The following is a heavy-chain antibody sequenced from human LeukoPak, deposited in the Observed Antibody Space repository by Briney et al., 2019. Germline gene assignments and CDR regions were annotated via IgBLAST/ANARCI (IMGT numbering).Heavy chain of an antibody. J-gene: IGHJ3*02. D-gene: IGHD2-15*01. CDR3: ARGRGQDIVVVVGADGFDI. V-gene: IGHV4-61*02. CDR2: IYTSGST. CDR1: GGSISSGSYY. Sequence: PSQTLSLTCTVSGGSISSGSYYWSWIRQPAGKGLEWIGRIYTSGSTNYNPSLKSRVTISVDTSKNQFSLKLSSVTAADTAVYYCARGRGQDIVVVVGADGFDIWGQGTMVTVSS.